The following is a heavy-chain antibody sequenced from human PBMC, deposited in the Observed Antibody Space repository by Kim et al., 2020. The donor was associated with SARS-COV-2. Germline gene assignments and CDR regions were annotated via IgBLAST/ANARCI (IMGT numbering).Heavy chain of an antibody. CDR3: ARDLFYSSGWSRDYYYGMDV. V-gene: IGHV4-39*07. CDR2: IYYSGST. Sequence: SETLSLTCTVSGGSISSSSYYWGWIRQPPGKGLEWIGSIYYSGSTYYNPSLKSRVTISVDTSKNQFSLKLSSVTAADTAVYYCARDLFYSSGWSRDYYYGMDVWGHGTTVTVSS. D-gene: IGHD6-19*01. J-gene: IGHJ6*02. CDR1: GGSISSSSYY.